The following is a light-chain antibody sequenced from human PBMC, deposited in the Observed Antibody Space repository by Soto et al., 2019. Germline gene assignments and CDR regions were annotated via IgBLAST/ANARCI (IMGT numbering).Light chain of an antibody. V-gene: IGLV1-40*01. CDR1: SSNIGAGYG. CDR2: GNS. CDR3: QSYDISLSVV. Sequence: QYVLTQPPSVSGAPGQRVTISCTGSSSNIGAGYGVHWYQQLPGTAPKLLIYGNSNRPSGVPDRFSGSKSGTSASLAITGLQAEDEADYYCQSYDISLSVVFGGGTKLTVL. J-gene: IGLJ2*01.